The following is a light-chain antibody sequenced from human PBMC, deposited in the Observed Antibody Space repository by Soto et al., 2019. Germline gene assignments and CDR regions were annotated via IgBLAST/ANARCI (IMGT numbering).Light chain of an antibody. CDR1: QSVSSGY. Sequence: EIVLTQSPGTLSLSPGERATLSCRASQSVSSGYLAWYQRKPGQAPRLLIYGASSRATGIPDRFSGSGSGTDFTLTISRLEPEDFAVYYCQQYGSSLLYTFGQGTKLEIK. V-gene: IGKV3-20*01. CDR2: GAS. J-gene: IGKJ2*01. CDR3: QQYGSSLLYT.